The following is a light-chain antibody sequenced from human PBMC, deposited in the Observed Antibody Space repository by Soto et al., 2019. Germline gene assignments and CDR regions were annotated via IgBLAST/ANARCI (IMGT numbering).Light chain of an antibody. CDR3: SSYAGSNNFDVV. CDR2: EVS. Sequence: QSVLTQPPSASGSPGQSVTISCTGTSSDVGGYNYVSWYQQHPGKAPKLMIYEVSKRPSGVPDRFSGSESGNTASLTVSGLQAEDEADYYCSSYAGSNNFDVVFGGGTKLTVL. J-gene: IGLJ2*01. V-gene: IGLV2-8*01. CDR1: SSDVGGYNY.